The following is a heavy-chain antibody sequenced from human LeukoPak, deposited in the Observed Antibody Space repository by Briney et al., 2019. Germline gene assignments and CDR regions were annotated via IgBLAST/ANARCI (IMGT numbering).Heavy chain of an antibody. CDR1: GYTFTSYD. V-gene: IGHV1-8*01. CDR2: MNPNSGNT. D-gene: IGHD2-2*01. CDR3: ARVGYYALSTIDI. J-gene: IGHJ3*02. Sequence: ASVKVSCKASGYTFTSYDINWVRQATGQGLEWMGWMNPNSGNTGYAQKFQGRATMARNTSIITAYRELSSLRSEDTAVYYCARVGYYALSTIDIWGQGTMVTVSS.